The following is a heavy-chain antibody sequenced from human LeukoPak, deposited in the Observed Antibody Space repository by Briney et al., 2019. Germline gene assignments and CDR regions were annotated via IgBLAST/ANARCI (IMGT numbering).Heavy chain of an antibody. J-gene: IGHJ6*02. D-gene: IGHD6-13*01. CDR3: ARIAAAGRYYYYYYGMDV. CDR1: GGSFSGYY. Sequence: SETLSLTCAVYGGSFSGYYWSWIRQPPGKGLEWIGEINHSGSTNYNPSLKSRVTISVGTSKNQFSLKLSSVTAADTAVYYCARIAAAGRYYYYYYGMDVWGQGTTVTVSS. CDR2: INHSGST. V-gene: IGHV4-34*01.